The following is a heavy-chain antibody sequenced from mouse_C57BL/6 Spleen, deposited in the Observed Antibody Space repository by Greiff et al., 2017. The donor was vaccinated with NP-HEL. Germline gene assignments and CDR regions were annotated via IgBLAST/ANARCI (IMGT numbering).Heavy chain of an antibody. Sequence: VKLVESGPELVKPGASVKISCKASGYAFSSSWMNWVKQRPGKGLEWIGRIYPGDGDTNYNGKFKGKATLTADKSSSTAYMQLSSLTSEDSAVYFCARWDGYPSSWFAYWGQGTLVTVSA. CDR1: GYAFSSSW. D-gene: IGHD2-3*01. CDR2: IYPGDGDT. CDR3: ARWDGYPSSWFAY. J-gene: IGHJ3*01. V-gene: IGHV1-82*01.